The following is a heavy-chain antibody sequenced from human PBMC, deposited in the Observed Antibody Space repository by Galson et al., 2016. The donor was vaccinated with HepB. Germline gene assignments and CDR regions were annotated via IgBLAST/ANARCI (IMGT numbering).Heavy chain of an antibody. J-gene: IGHJ4*02. V-gene: IGHV3-11*01. CDR3: ATVLLWFGELGAPN. CDR2: ISSRGTSI. Sequence: SLRLSCAASGFTFSDYYMSWIRQAPGKGLEWVSYISSRGTSIYYADSVRGRFTVSRDNARNSLFLQMNSLRAEDTAVYYCATVLLWFGELGAPNWGQGTLVTVSP. D-gene: IGHD3-10*01. CDR1: GFTFSDYY.